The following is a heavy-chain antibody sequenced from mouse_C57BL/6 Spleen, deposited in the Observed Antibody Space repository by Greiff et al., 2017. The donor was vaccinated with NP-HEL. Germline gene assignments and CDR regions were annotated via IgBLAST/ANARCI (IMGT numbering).Heavy chain of an antibody. CDR1: GFTFSSYG. CDR2: ISRGGSYT. Sequence: VQLKESGGDLVKPGGSLKLSCAASGFTFSSYGMSWVRQTPDKRLEWVATISRGGSYTYYPDSVKGRSTISRDNAKNTLYLQMSSLKSEDTAMYYCARQNYYGSSPDYAMDYWGQGTSVTVSS. D-gene: IGHD1-1*01. V-gene: IGHV5-6*01. CDR3: ARQNYYGSSPDYAMDY. J-gene: IGHJ4*01.